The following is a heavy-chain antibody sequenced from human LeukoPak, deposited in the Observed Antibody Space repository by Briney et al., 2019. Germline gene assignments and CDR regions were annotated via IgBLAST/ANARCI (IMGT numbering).Heavy chain of an antibody. Sequence: PSETLSLTCTVSGGSISSHYWSWIRQPPGKGLEWIGYIYYSGSTNYNPSLKSRVTISVDTSKNQFSLKLSSVTAADTAVYYCARAGALWFGEFLYFDYWGQGTLVTVSS. CDR2: IYYSGST. V-gene: IGHV4-59*11. CDR3: ARAGALWFGEFLYFDY. CDR1: GGSISSHY. D-gene: IGHD3-10*01. J-gene: IGHJ4*02.